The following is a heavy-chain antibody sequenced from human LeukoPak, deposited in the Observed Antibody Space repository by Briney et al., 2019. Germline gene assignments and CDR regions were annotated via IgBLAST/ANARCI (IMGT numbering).Heavy chain of an antibody. D-gene: IGHD6-19*01. Sequence: GGSLRLSCAVSGFTFSSYAMSWVRQAPGKGLEWVANIKQDGSEKYYVDSVKGRFTISRDNAKNSLYLQMNSLRAEDTAVYYCARDSHSSGWHPQDYWGQGTLVTVSS. V-gene: IGHV3-7*01. CDR3: ARDSHSSGWHPQDY. CDR1: GFTFSSYA. CDR2: IKQDGSEK. J-gene: IGHJ4*02.